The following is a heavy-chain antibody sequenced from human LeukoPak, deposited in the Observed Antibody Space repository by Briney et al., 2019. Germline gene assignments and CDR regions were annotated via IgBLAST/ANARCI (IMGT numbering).Heavy chain of an antibody. V-gene: IGHV1-8*03. CDR1: GYTFTSYG. D-gene: IGHD5-18*01. CDR2: MNPNSGNT. Sequence: GASVRVSCKASGYTFTSYGINWVRQATGQGLEWMGWMNPNSGNTGYAQKFQGRVTITRNTSISTAYMELSSLRSEDTAVYYCVGYTAMAIWGQGTLVTVSS. CDR3: VGYTAMAI. J-gene: IGHJ4*02.